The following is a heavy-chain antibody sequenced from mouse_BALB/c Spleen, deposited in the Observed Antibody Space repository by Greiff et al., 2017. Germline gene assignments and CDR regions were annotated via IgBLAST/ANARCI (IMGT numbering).Heavy chain of an antibody. CDR1: GYTFTSYW. CDR2: IYPGDGDT. D-gene: IGHD4-1*01. CDR3: AREGTGLFDY. J-gene: IGHJ2*01. Sequence: QVQLQQSGAGLARPGASVKLSCKASGYTFTSYWMQWVKQRPGQGLEWIGAIYPGDGDTRYTQKFKGKATLTADKSSSTAYMQLSSLASEDSAVYYCAREGTGLFDYWGQGTTLTVSS. V-gene: IGHV1-87*01.